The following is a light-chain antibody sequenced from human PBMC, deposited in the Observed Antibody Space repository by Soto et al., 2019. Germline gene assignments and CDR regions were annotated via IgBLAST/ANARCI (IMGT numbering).Light chain of an antibody. CDR2: EVT. J-gene: IGLJ1*01. Sequence: QSALTQPPSASGSPGQSVTISCTGTGSDVGGYNFVSWYQHHPGKAPKLMIYEVTRRPSGVPDRFSGSKSANTASLTVSGLLAEDEADYYCASYAGGNQVFGTGTTVTVL. CDR3: ASYAGGNQV. CDR1: GSDVGGYNF. V-gene: IGLV2-8*01.